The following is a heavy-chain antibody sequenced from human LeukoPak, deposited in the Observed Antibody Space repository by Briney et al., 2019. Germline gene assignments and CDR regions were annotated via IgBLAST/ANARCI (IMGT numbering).Heavy chain of an antibody. CDR1: GFTFSSYT. Sequence: GGSLRLSCAASGFTFSSYTMNWVRQAPGKGLEWVSSISGSSDYIYYTDSVKGRFTISRDNAKNSLYLQMNSLRAEDTAVYYCAGGYCSRTKCYPHYMDVWGKGTTVTVSS. D-gene: IGHD2-2*01. J-gene: IGHJ6*03. V-gene: IGHV3-21*01. CDR2: ISGSSDYI. CDR3: AGGYCSRTKCYPHYMDV.